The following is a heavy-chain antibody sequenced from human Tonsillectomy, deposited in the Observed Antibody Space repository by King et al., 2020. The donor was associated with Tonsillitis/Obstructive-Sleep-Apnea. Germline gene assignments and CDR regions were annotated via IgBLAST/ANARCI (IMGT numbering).Heavy chain of an antibody. J-gene: IGHJ4*02. CDR2: INPNSGGT. CDR3: ARTRIQLYLFIGY. V-gene: IGHV1-2*02. CDR1: GYTFTGYY. Sequence: QLVHSGAEVKKPGASVKVSCKASGYTFTGYYIHWVRQAPGQGLEWMGWINPNSGGTNYAQKFQGRVTMTRDTSISTAYMELSRLRSDDTAVYYCARTRIQLYLFIGYWGQGTLVTVSS. D-gene: IGHD5-18*01.